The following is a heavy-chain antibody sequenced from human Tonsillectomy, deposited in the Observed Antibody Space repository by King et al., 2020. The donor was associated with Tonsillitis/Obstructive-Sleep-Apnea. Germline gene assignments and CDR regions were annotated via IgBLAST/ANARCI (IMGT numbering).Heavy chain of an antibody. D-gene: IGHD5-12*01. V-gene: IGHV3-15*01. CDR2: MKSKTDGGAT. Sequence: VQLVESGGGLGKPGGSLRLSCAASGFTFSNAWMSWVRQAPGKGLEWVGRMKSKTDGGATDYAAPEQGRFTISRDDSKKTLYLQMNSLKTEDTAGDYCATVNNGYDNGNRYYYYYMDVWGKGTTVTVSS. J-gene: IGHJ6*03. CDR1: GFTFSNAW. CDR3: ATVNNGYDNGNRYYYYYMDV.